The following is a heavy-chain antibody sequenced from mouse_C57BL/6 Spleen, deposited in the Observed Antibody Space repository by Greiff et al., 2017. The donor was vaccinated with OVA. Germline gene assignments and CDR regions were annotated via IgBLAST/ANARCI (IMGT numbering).Heavy chain of an antibody. Sequence: EVKLMESGGDLVKPGGSLKLSCAASGFTFSSYGMSWVRQTPDKRLEWVATISSGGSYTYYPDSVKGRFTISRDNAKNTLYLQMSSLKSEDTAMYYCASLYYYGSSFYAMDYWGQGTSVTVSS. CDR3: ASLYYYGSSFYAMDY. V-gene: IGHV5-6*01. D-gene: IGHD1-1*01. CDR1: GFTFSSYG. CDR2: ISSGGSYT. J-gene: IGHJ4*01.